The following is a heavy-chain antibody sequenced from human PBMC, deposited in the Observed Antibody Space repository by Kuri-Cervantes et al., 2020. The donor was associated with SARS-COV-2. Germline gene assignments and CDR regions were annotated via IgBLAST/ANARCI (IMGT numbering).Heavy chain of an antibody. D-gene: IGHD3-3*01. CDR1: GGSISSSSYY. V-gene: IGHV4-39*07. CDR3: ARGTRYYDFWSGYLN. Sequence: SETLSLTCTVSGGSISSSSYYWGWIRQPPGKGLEWIGEINHSGSTNYNPSLKSRVTISVDTSKNQFSLELSSVTAADTAVYYCARGTRYYDFWSGYLNWGQGTLVTVSS. J-gene: IGHJ4*02. CDR2: INHSGST.